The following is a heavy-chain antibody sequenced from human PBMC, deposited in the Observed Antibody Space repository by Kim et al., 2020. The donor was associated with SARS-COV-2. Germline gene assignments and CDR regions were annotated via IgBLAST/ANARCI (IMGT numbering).Heavy chain of an antibody. V-gene: IGHV3-11*06. Sequence: KGRFTISRDNAKNSLYLQMNSLRAEDTAVYYCARGEGVTTFPHYYYGMDVWGQGTTVTVSS. CDR3: ARGEGVTTFPHYYYGMDV. J-gene: IGHJ6*02. D-gene: IGHD4-4*01.